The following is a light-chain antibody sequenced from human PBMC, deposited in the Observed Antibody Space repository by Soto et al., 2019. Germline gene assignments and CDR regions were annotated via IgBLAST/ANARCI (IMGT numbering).Light chain of an antibody. CDR1: KSLMTY. CDR3: QRSTSDNYS. Sequence: DIQLTQSPSALSASVGDTVTITCRASKSLMTYLAWYQQKPGRAPKLIIYDASSLQTGVPSRFSGSGSGIEFGPTISSPQHQDFATYHGQRSTSDNYSYGQETKL. V-gene: IGKV1-5*01. CDR2: DAS. J-gene: IGKJ2*01.